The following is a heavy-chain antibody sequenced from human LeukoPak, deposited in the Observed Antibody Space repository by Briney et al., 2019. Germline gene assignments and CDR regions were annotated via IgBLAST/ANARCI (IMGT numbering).Heavy chain of an antibody. CDR1: GFTFSSYE. CDR2: ISASGSTI. V-gene: IGHV3-48*03. D-gene: IGHD2/OR15-2a*01. Sequence: PGGSLRLSCAASGFTFSSYEMNWVRQAPGKGLEWVSYISASGSTIYYADSVRGRFTIYRGNAQNSLYLQMSSLGAEDTAVYYCARGILGGAFDIWGQGTMVTVSS. J-gene: IGHJ3*02. CDR3: ARGILGGAFDI.